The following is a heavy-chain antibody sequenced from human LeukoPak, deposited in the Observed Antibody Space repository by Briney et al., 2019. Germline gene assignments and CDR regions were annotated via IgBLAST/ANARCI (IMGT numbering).Heavy chain of an antibody. CDR1: GGTFSSYA. V-gene: IGHV1-69*13. Sequence: ASVKVSCKASGGTFSSYAISWVRQAPGQGLEWMGGIIPIFGTANYAQKFQGRVTITADESTSTAYMELSSLRSEDTAVYYCARGITGTLYPHFDYWGQGTLVTVSS. D-gene: IGHD1-20*01. CDR2: IIPIFGTA. J-gene: IGHJ4*02. CDR3: ARGITGTLYPHFDY.